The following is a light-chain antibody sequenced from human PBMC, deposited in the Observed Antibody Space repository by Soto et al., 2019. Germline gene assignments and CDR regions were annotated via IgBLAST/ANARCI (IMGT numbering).Light chain of an antibody. V-gene: IGKV1-17*01. CDR1: QGIRND. CDR2: AAS. CDR3: LQHSTYPLT. J-gene: IGKJ1*01. Sequence: DIPMTQFPSSLSASVGDRVTITCRASQGIRNDLAWYQQKPGKAPKRLIYAASSSQSGVPSRFSGSGSGTDFTLAISSLHAEDFATFYCLQHSTYPLTFGQGTKVEIK.